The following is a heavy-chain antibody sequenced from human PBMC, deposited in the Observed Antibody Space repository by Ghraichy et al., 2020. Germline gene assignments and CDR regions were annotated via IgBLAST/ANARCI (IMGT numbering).Heavy chain of an antibody. Sequence: GGSLRLSCAASGFTFSSYAMSWVRQAPGKGLEWVSAISGSGGSTYYADSVKGRFTISRDNSKNTLYLQMNSLRAEDTAVYYCAKDSMIVVVTPYYFDYWGQGTLVTVSS. CDR2: ISGSGGST. CDR1: GFTFSSYA. D-gene: IGHD3-22*01. J-gene: IGHJ4*02. V-gene: IGHV3-23*01. CDR3: AKDSMIVVVTPYYFDY.